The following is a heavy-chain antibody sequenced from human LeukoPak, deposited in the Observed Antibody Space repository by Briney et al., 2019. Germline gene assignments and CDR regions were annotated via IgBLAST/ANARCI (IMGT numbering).Heavy chain of an antibody. CDR3: ARDMNYYGSGSYYNFDY. CDR1: GYTFTGYY. V-gene: IGHV1-2*02. CDR2: INPHSGGT. D-gene: IGHD3-10*01. Sequence: ASVKVSCKASGYTFTGYYIHWVRQAPGQGLEWMGWINPHSGGTNYAQKFQGRVTVTRDTSINTAYMELSRLRSDDTAVYYCARDMNYYGSGSYYNFDYWGQGTLVLVSS. J-gene: IGHJ4*02.